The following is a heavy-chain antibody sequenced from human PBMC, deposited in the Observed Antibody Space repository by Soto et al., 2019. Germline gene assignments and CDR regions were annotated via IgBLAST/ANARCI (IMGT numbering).Heavy chain of an antibody. V-gene: IGHV1-8*01. J-gene: IGHJ4*02. D-gene: IGHD6-19*01. CDR1: GYSFTSLD. CDR3: ARGVSARVDY. Sequence: QVQLVQSGAEVREPGASVKVSCKASGYSFTSLDINWVRQTAGQGLEWMGWMQPSTGRTGYAQKFQGRVTMTRDTSINTAYMELTTLTSEDTAFYYCARGVSARVDYWGQGTLVTVSS. CDR2: MQPSTGRT.